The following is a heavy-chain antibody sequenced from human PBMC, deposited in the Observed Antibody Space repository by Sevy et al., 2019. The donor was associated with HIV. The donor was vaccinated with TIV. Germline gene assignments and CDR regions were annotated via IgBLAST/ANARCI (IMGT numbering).Heavy chain of an antibody. CDR3: ARGKTGYGYALSY. J-gene: IGHJ4*02. V-gene: IGHV3-66*01. Sequence: GGSLRLSCAASRFTVNNNYMTWVRQAPGKGLEGISIIYSDATTYHTDSVKDRFNISRDNSKNMLYLQMNNLRVEDTAVYYCARGKTGYGYALSYWGQGTLVTVSS. CDR1: RFTVNNNY. CDR2: IYSDATT. D-gene: IGHD5-18*01.